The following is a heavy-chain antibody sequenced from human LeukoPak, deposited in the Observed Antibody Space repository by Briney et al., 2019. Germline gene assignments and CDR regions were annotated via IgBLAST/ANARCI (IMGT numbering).Heavy chain of an antibody. Sequence: PGGSLRLSCAGSGFTFNNYAMSWVRQTPGKGLEWDSAISGRGDTTFYADAMKGRFTISRDNSQNTLYLQMNSLRAEDTAVYYCAKDHNLGGYVLFDNWGQGTLVTVSS. CDR2: ISGRGDTT. CDR3: AKDHNLGGYVLFDN. J-gene: IGHJ4*02. CDR1: GFTFNNYA. D-gene: IGHD3-22*01. V-gene: IGHV3-23*01.